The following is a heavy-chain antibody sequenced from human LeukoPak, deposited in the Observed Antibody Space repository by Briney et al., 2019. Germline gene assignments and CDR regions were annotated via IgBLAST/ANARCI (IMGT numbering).Heavy chain of an antibody. J-gene: IGHJ6*03. Sequence: SETLSLTCTASGGSISSYYWSWIRQPAGKGLEWIGRIYTSGSTNYNPSLKSRVTMSVDTSKNQFSLKLSSVTAADTAVYYCARSGIAAATRVLPYYYYYYMDVWGKGTTVTVSS. CDR1: GGSISSYY. D-gene: IGHD6-25*01. CDR2: IYTSGST. V-gene: IGHV4-4*07. CDR3: ARSGIAAATRVLPYYYYYYMDV.